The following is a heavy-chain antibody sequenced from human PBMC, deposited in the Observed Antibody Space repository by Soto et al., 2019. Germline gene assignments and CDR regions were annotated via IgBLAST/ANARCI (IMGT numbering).Heavy chain of an antibody. Sequence: GGSLRLSCSASGFTFSSYAMHWVRQAPGKGLEYVSAISSNGGSTYYADSVKGRFTISRDNSKNTLYLQMNSLRAEDTAVYYCAKDRYGGYYYYYYMDVWGKGTTVTVSS. CDR2: ISSNGGST. V-gene: IGHV3-64*04. CDR1: GFTFSSYA. D-gene: IGHD4-17*01. CDR3: AKDRYGGYYYYYYMDV. J-gene: IGHJ6*03.